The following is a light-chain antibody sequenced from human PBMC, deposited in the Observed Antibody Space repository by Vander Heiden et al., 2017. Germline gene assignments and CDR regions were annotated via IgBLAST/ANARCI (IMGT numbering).Light chain of an antibody. CDR2: AAS. J-gene: IGKJ1*01. V-gene: IGKV1-39*01. CDR1: QSISSY. Sequence: DIQMTQSPSSLSASVGDRVTITCRASQSISSYFNWYQQKPGKAPKLLIYAASSLQSGVPSRFSGSGSGTDFTLTISSRQPEDFATYYCQQSDSTQWTFGQGTKVXIK. CDR3: QQSDSTQWT.